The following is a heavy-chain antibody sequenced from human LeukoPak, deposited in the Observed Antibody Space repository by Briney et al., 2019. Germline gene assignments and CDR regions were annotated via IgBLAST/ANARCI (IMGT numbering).Heavy chain of an antibody. CDR1: GYSFTSYW. CDR2: IYPGDSDT. J-gene: IGHJ4*02. D-gene: IGHD6-13*01. Sequence: GESLKISCEGSGYSFTSYWIGWVRQMPGKGLEWMGIIYPGDSDTRYSPSFQGQVTISADKSISTAYLQWSSLKASDTAMYYCARLGIAAAGTFLSPIDYWGQGTLVTVSS. CDR3: ARLGIAAAGTFLSPIDY. V-gene: IGHV5-51*01.